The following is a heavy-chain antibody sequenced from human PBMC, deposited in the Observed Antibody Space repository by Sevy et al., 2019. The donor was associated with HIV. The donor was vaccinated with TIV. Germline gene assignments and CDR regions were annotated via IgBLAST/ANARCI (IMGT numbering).Heavy chain of an antibody. Sequence: GGSLRLSCAASGFTFSGSAMHWVRQASGKGLEWVGRIRSNANSYATAYAASVRCRFTIARDDSKNTVYLQMNSLKTEDTAVYDCTSGVPGSYSYFQHWGQGTLVTVSS. CDR1: GFTFSGSA. J-gene: IGHJ1*01. D-gene: IGHD3-10*01. CDR2: IRSNANSYAT. V-gene: IGHV3-73*01. CDR3: TSGVPGSYSYFQH.